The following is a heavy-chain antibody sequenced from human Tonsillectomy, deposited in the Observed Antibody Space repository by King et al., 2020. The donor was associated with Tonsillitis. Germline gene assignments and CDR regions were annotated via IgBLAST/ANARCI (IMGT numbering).Heavy chain of an antibody. CDR1: GYTFTSYD. CDR3: ATHPSGDSGYVN. D-gene: IGHD5-12*01. J-gene: IGHJ4*02. CDR2: MNPNSGNT. Sequence: VQLVQSGAEVKKPGASVKVSCKASGYTFTSYDINWVRQATGQGREWMGWMNPNSGNTGYAQKIQGRVTMTRNNSISTAYMELSILRSDDTAVYYCATHPSGDSGYVNWGQGTLVTVSS. V-gene: IGHV1-8*02.